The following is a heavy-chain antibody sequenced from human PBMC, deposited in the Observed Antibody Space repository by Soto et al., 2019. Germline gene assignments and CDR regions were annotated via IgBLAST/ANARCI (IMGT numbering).Heavy chain of an antibody. V-gene: IGHV3-21*01. Sequence: GGSLRLSCAASGFTFSSYSMNWVRQAPGKGLEWVSSISSSSSYIYYADSVKGRFTISRDNAKNSLYLQMNSLRAEDTAVYYCARDRESYYYYYGMDVWGQGTTVTVSS. CDR2: ISSSSSYI. CDR3: ARDRESYYYYYGMDV. J-gene: IGHJ6*02. CDR1: GFTFSSYS.